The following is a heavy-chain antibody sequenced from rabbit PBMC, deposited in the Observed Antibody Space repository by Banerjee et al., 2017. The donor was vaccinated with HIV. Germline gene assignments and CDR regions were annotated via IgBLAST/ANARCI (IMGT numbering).Heavy chain of an antibody. D-gene: IGHD6-1*01. Sequence: QQQLEESGGGLVKPGGTLTLTCKASGIDLSSDSHMWWVRQAPGKGLEWIACIDTGSRGSTHYANWAKGRFTISKTSSTTVTLQMTSLTAADTATYFCARQGSYGAAYELWGQGTLVTVS. V-gene: IGHV1S45*01. CDR2: IDTGSRGST. CDR3: ARQGSYGAAYEL. CDR1: GIDLSSDSH. J-gene: IGHJ3*01.